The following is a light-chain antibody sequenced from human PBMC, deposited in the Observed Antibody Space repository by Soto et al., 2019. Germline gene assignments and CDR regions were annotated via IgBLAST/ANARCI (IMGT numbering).Light chain of an antibody. CDR1: QSVSSN. Sequence: EIVMTQSPATLSVSRWERAAVSCRAIQSVSSNLALWEQKPGQAPRLLMYGSSNRATGIPDRFSGSGSGTDLPITITRLQNEDCEMSYCTTYDSLRTVGKGTMV. CDR3: TTYDSLRT. J-gene: IGKJ1*01. CDR2: GSS. V-gene: IGKV3D-15*01.